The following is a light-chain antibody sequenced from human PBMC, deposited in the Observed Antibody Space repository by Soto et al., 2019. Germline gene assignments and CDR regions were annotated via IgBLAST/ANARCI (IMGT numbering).Light chain of an antibody. J-gene: IGLJ2*01. CDR3: QSYDSSLSGVI. V-gene: IGLV1-40*01. CDR1: SSNIGAGHD. Sequence: QSVLTQPPSVSGAPGQRVTISCTGSSSNIGAGHDVNWYQQLPGTAPKLLIFGNNNRPSGVPDRFSGSKFGTSASLAITGLQAEDEADYYCQSYDSSLSGVIFGGGTKVTVL. CDR2: GNN.